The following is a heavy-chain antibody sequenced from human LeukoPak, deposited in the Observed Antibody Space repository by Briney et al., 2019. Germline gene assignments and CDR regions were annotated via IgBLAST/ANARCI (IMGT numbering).Heavy chain of an antibody. V-gene: IGHV3-48*04. J-gene: IGHJ1*01. D-gene: IGHD5-12*01. CDR1: GFTFSSYS. Sequence: GGSLRLSCAVSGFTFSSYSMTWVRQVPGKGLEWLAYMTATSNTFYYADSVKGRFTISRDNARNSLFLQMNSLTVEDTAVYYCARSLSGYDPLSAFWGQGTLVTVSS. CDR3: ARSLSGYDPLSAF. CDR2: MTATSNTF.